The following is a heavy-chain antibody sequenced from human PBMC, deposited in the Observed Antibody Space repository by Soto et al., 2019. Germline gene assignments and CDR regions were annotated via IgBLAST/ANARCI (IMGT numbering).Heavy chain of an antibody. Sequence: QVHLVQSGGEVKKPGASVKVSCKASGYRFTSSGFSWVRQAPGQGLEWMGWISAYNGNTLYAQKFKGRVTMTTDTSTNTAYMELGSLRSDDTAVYYCATDPYCGSAPGCSALDAWGQGTTVTVSS. CDR2: ISAYNGNT. D-gene: IGHD2-21*01. V-gene: IGHV1-18*04. CDR1: GYRFTSSG. CDR3: ATDPYCGSAPGCSALDA. J-gene: IGHJ6*02.